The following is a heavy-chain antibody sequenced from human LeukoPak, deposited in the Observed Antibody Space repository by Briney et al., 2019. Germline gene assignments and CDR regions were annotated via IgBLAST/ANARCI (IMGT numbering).Heavy chain of an antibody. CDR3: ARRGPPGYGYGKRGWYFDY. D-gene: IGHD5-18*01. CDR1: GYTFTSYY. Sequence: ASVKVSCKASGYTFTSYYMHWVRQAPGQGLEWMGIINPSGGSTSYAQKFQGRVTMTRDTSTSTVYMELRSLRSDDTAVYYCARRGPPGYGYGKRGWYFDYWGQGTLVTVSS. J-gene: IGHJ4*02. V-gene: IGHV1-46*01. CDR2: INPSGGST.